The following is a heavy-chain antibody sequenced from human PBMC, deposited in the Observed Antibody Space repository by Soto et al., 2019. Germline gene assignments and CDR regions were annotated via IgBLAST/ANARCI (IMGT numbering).Heavy chain of an antibody. CDR2: INPNSGGT. CDR3: ASAAVTGTAGLDF. D-gene: IGHD6-19*01. V-gene: IGHV1-2*02. Sequence: ASVKFCCKASGYTFCGFYMHWVRQAPGQGLEWMGWINPNSGGTKSAEKFQGRVTMTRDTSISTAYMELSRLTSDDTAVYYCASAAVTGTAGLDFWGQGTQVTVSS. J-gene: IGHJ4*02. CDR1: GYTFCGFY.